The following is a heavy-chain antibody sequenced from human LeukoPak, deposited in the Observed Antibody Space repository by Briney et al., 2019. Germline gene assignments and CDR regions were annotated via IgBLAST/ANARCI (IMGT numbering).Heavy chain of an antibody. J-gene: IGHJ3*02. D-gene: IGHD1-26*01. CDR3: ARAIIVGATRDAFDI. CDR1: EYTFTGYY. CDR2: INPNSGGT. Sequence: ASVKVSCKASEYTFTGYYMHWVRQAPGQGLEWMGWINPNSGGTNYAQKFQGRVTMTRDTSISTAYMELSRLRSDDTAVYYCARAIIVGATRDAFDIWGQGTMVTVSS. V-gene: IGHV1-2*02.